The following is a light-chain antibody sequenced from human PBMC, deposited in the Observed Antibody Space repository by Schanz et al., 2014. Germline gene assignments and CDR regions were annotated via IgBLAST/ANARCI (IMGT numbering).Light chain of an antibody. Sequence: QSVLTQPPSASGTPGQRVTISCSGSSSNIGNHYVSWYQQLPGTAPKLLIYDNSERPSGIPDRFSGSKSGTSATLGISGLQSEDEADYYCASWDDSLYARVFGGGTKVTVL. CDR1: SSNIGNHY. CDR3: ASWDDSLYARV. V-gene: IGLV1-47*01. CDR2: DNS. J-gene: IGLJ3*02.